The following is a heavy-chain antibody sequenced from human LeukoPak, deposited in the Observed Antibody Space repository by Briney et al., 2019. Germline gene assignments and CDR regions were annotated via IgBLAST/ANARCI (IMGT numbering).Heavy chain of an antibody. V-gene: IGHV4-34*01. CDR3: AGGYVEMATITRTLFDY. J-gene: IGHJ4*02. CDR1: GGSFSGYY. Sequence: PSETLSLTCAVYGGSFSGYYWSWIRQPPGKGLEWIGEINHSGSTNYNPSLKCRVTISVDTSKNQFSLKLSSVTAADTAVYYCAGGYVEMATITRTLFDYWGQGTLVTVSS. D-gene: IGHD5-12*01. CDR2: INHSGST.